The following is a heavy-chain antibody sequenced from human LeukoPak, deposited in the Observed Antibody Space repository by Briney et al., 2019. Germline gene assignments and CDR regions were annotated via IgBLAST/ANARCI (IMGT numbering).Heavy chain of an antibody. Sequence: ASVKVSCKASGYTFTGYYMHWVRQAPGQGLEWMGWINPNSGGTNYAQKFQGRVTMTRDTSISTAYMELSRLRSDDTAVYYCARAGYLSYYDSSGYFGYWGQGTLVTVSS. V-gene: IGHV1-2*02. CDR1: GYTFTGYY. D-gene: IGHD3-22*01. J-gene: IGHJ4*02. CDR3: ARAGYLSYYDSSGYFGY. CDR2: INPNSGGT.